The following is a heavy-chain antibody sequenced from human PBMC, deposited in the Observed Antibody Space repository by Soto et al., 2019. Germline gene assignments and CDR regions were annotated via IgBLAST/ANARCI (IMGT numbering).Heavy chain of an antibody. CDR2: INYSGSNI. J-gene: IGHJ4*02. V-gene: IGHV3-48*03. Sequence: PGGSLRLSCAGSGFTFRNSEMFWVRQAPGKGLEWVSKINYSGSNIYYSKSVKGRFTISRGNAKNSLYLQMNSLTDEDTAIYFCASEALCGADCYFFEYWGPGTLVTVSS. CDR1: GFTFRNSE. CDR3: ASEALCGADCYFFEY. D-gene: IGHD2-21*02.